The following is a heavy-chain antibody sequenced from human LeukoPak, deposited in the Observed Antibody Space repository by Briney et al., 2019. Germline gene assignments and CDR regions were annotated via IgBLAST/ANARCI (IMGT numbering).Heavy chain of an antibody. CDR2: ISGSGGST. D-gene: IGHD1-26*01. CDR3: AKDLGSGSVGNYFDY. CDR1: GFTFSSYV. Sequence: GGSLRLSCAASGFTFSSYVRSWVRQAPGKGLEWVSAISGSGGSTYYADSVKGRFTISRDNSKNTLYLQMNSLRAEDTAVYYCAKDLGSGSVGNYFDYWGQGTLVTVSS. V-gene: IGHV3-23*01. J-gene: IGHJ4*02.